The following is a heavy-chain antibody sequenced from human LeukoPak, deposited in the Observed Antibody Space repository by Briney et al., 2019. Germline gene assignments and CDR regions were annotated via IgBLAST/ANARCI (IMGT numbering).Heavy chain of an antibody. V-gene: IGHV3-48*01. CDR3: AKATWGTYRYTDY. Sequence: PGGSLRLSCAISGSTFSIYSLNWVRQAPGKGPEWISYISSSGSTIYYADSVKGRFTISRDNSKNTVYLQMNSLRAEDAALYYCAKATWGTYRYTDYWGQGTLVTVSS. J-gene: IGHJ4*02. D-gene: IGHD3-16*02. CDR1: GSTFSIYS. CDR2: ISSSGSTI.